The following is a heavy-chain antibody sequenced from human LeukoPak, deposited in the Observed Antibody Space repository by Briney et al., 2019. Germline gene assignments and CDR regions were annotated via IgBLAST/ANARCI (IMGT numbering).Heavy chain of an antibody. CDR2: IKQDGSEK. CDR1: GFTFSSYW. Sequence: GGSLRLSCAASGFTFSSYWMSWVRQAPGKGLEWVANIKQDGSEKYYVDSVKGRFTISRDNAKNSLYLQMNSLRAEDTAVYYCAREAGGDTPAAFDIWGQGTMVTVSS. V-gene: IGHV3-7*01. CDR3: AREAGGDTPAAFDI. J-gene: IGHJ3*02. D-gene: IGHD2-21*02.